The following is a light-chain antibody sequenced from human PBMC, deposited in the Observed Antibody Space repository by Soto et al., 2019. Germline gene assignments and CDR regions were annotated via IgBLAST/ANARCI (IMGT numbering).Light chain of an antibody. CDR3: QQYKSYPWT. J-gene: IGKJ1*01. CDR2: KAS. V-gene: IGKV1-5*03. CDR1: QSISSW. Sequence: DIQRTQSPSTLSASVGDRVTITCRASQSISSWLAWYQQKRGKAPKLLIYKASSLESGVPSRFSGSGSGTEFTLNISGLQPDDFATYYRQQYKSYPWTFGQGTKVEIK.